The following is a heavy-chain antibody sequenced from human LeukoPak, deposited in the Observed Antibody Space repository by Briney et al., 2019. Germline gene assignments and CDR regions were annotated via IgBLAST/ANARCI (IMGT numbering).Heavy chain of an antibody. J-gene: IGHJ4*02. Sequence: GGSLRLSCAASGFTVSSNYMSWVRQAPGKGLEWVSVIYSGGSTYYADSVKGRFTISRDNAKNTLFLQMNSLRAEDTAVYYCATSRTFDYWGQGTLVTVSS. CDR1: GFTVSSNY. CDR3: ATSRTFDY. V-gene: IGHV3-66*01. CDR2: IYSGGST.